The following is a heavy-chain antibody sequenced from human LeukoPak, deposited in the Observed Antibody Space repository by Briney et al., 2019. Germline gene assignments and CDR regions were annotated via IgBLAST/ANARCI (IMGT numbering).Heavy chain of an antibody. CDR1: GYTLTELS. CDR2: FDPEDGET. J-gene: IGHJ4*02. Sequence: ASVKVSCKVSGYTLTELSMHWVRQAPGKGLEWMGGFDPEDGETIYAQKFQGRVTMTEDTSTDTAYMELSSLRSEDTAVYYCAITYNWNVEVYFDYWGQGTLVTVSS. D-gene: IGHD1-20*01. V-gene: IGHV1-24*01. CDR3: AITYNWNVEVYFDY.